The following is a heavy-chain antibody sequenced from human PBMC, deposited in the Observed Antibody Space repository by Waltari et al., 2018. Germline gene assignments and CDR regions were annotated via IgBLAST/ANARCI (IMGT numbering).Heavy chain of an antibody. V-gene: IGHV3-66*01. J-gene: IGHJ3*01. D-gene: IGHD6-6*01. Sequence: EGQLVESGGGLVKPGGSLRLSCAAAGFTVTSTYMNWVRQAPGKGLEWVSTIDSSATTFYADSVKGRFTISRDNSKNILFLQMDDLRVNDTAVYFCARGGQIVRPQPLDLWGPGTLVTVSS. CDR2: IDSSATT. CDR3: ARGGQIVRPQPLDL. CDR1: GFTVTSTY.